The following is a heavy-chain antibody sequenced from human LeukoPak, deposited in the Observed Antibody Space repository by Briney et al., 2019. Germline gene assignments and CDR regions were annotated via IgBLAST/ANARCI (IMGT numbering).Heavy chain of an antibody. V-gene: IGHV4-31*03. CDR2: IYYSGST. J-gene: IGHJ6*02. CDR1: GGSISSGGYY. D-gene: IGHD1-1*01. Sequence: SETLSLTCTVSGGSISSGGYYWSWIRQHPGKGLEWIGYIYYSGSTYYNPSLKSRVTISVDTSKNQFSLKLSSVTAADTAVYYCAREIDLQQGMDVWGQGTTVTVSS. CDR3: AREIDLQQGMDV.